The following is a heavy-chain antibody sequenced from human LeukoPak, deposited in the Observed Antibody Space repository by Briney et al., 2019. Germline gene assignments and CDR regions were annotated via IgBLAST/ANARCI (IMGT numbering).Heavy chain of an antibody. Sequence: ASVKVSCRASGYTFTSYGISWVRQAPGQGLEWMGWISAYNGNTNYAQKLQGRVTMTTDTSTSTAYMELRSLRSDDTAVYYCARSGLRITMILFDPWGQGTLVTVSS. CDR2: ISAYNGNT. CDR3: ARSGLRITMILFDP. J-gene: IGHJ5*02. V-gene: IGHV1-18*01. D-gene: IGHD3-22*01. CDR1: GYTFTSYG.